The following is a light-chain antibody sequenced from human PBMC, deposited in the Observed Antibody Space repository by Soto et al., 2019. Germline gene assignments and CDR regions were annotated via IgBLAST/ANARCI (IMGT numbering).Light chain of an antibody. CDR1: QSISSW. CDR2: KAS. J-gene: IGKJ1*01. CDR3: QQYNSYSWT. V-gene: IGKV1-5*03. Sequence: DIQMTQSPSTLSASVGDRVTITCRASQSISSWLAWYQQKPGKAPKLLMYKASSLESGVPSRFSGSGSGTEFPLTISSLQPDDFATYYCQQYNSYSWTFGQGTKVESK.